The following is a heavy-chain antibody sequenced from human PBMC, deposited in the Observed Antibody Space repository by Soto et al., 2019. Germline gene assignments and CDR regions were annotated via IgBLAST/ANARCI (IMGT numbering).Heavy chain of an antibody. CDR2: IYYSGST. V-gene: IGHV4-39*01. CDR3: ARVAVVPAAIRGQARVNWFDP. J-gene: IGHJ5*02. D-gene: IGHD2-2*02. CDR1: GGSISSSSYY. Sequence: QLQLQESGPGLVKPSETLSLTCTVSGGSISSSSYYWGWIRQPPGKGLEWIGSIYYSGSTYYNPSLKSRVTISVDTSKNQFSLKLSSVTAADTAVYYCARVAVVPAAIRGQARVNWFDPWGQGTLVTVSS.